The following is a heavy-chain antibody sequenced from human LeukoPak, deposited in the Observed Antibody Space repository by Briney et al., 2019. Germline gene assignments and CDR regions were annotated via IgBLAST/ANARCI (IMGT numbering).Heavy chain of an antibody. J-gene: IGHJ4*02. V-gene: IGHV4-31*01. D-gene: IGHD6-19*01. CDR1: GGSISSGGYY. CDR3: ARARYSSGWYLDY. CDR2: IYYSGST. Sequence: SETLSLTCTVSGGSISSGGYYWSWIRQHPGKGLEWIGYIYYSGSTYYNPSLKSQVTISVDTSKNQFSLKLSSVTAADTAVYYCARARYSSGWYLDYWGQGTLVTVSS.